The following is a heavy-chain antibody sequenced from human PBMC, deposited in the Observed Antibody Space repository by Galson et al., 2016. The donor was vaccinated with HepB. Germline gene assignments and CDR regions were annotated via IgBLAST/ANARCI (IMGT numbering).Heavy chain of an antibody. Sequence: SVKVSCKVSGFTLTELSMHWVRQAPGKGLEWMGGFDPENGERIYAQNLQGRVTMTEDTSTDTGYMELSSLRSEDTAVYYCATVPDGLYVMDVWGQGTTVTVSS. CDR3: ATVPDGLYVMDV. CDR2: FDPENGER. D-gene: IGHD4-17*01. J-gene: IGHJ6*02. V-gene: IGHV1-24*01. CDR1: GFTLTELS.